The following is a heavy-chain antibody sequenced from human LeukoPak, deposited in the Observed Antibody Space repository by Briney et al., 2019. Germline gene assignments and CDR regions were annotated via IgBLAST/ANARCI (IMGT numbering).Heavy chain of an antibody. Sequence: ASVKVSCKASGYTFTGYYMHWVRQAPGQGLEWMGWINPNSGGTNYAQKFQGRVTMTRDMSTSTVYMELSSLRSEDTAVYYCAGLSITMVRGVITSDDAFDIWGQGTMVTVSS. V-gene: IGHV1-2*02. CDR2: INPNSGGT. CDR1: GYTFTGYY. CDR3: AGLSITMVRGVITSDDAFDI. J-gene: IGHJ3*02. D-gene: IGHD3-10*01.